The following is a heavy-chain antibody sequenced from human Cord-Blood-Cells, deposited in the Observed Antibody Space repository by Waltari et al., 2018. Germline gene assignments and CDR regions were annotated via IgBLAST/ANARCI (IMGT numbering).Heavy chain of an antibody. J-gene: IGHJ2*01. Sequence: EVQLVESGGGLVQHGRSLSISCAASVFPFDDYAIHWVRQAPGKGLELVSGIRWNSGSIGYADSVKGRFTISRDNAKNSLYLQMNSLRAEDTALYYCAKDRGLSYWYFDLWGRGTLVTVSS. V-gene: IGHV3-9*01. CDR2: IRWNSGSI. CDR1: VFPFDDYA. D-gene: IGHD3-16*01. CDR3: AKDRGLSYWYFDL.